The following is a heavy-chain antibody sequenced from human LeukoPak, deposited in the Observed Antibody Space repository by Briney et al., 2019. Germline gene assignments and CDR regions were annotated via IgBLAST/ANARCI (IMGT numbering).Heavy chain of an antibody. CDR2: IYYGGST. CDR1: GGSISSSSYY. J-gene: IGHJ5*02. CDR3: ATLYRNYNWFDP. Sequence: PSETLSLTCTVSGGSISSSSYYWGWIRQPPGKGLEWIGSIYYGGSTYYNPSLKSRVTISVDTSKNQFSLKLSSVTAADTAVYYCATLYRNYNWFDPWGQGTLVTVSS. V-gene: IGHV4-39*07.